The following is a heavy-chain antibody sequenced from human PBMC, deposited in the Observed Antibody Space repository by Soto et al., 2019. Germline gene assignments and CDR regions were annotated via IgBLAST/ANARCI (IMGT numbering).Heavy chain of an antibody. D-gene: IGHD6-13*01. Sequence: SETLSLTCAVSGGSISSGGYSWSWIRQPPGKGLEWIGYIYHSGSTYYNPSLKSRVTISVDRSKNQFSLKLSSVTAADTAVYYCARGIAAAGNFDYWGQGTLVTVYS. V-gene: IGHV4-30-2*01. CDR2: IYHSGST. J-gene: IGHJ4*02. CDR3: ARGIAAAGNFDY. CDR1: GGSISSGGYS.